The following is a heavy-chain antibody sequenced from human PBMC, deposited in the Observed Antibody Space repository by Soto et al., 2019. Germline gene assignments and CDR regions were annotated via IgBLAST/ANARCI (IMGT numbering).Heavy chain of an antibody. CDR3: TRDQPVLLWFGELSTSYYYYGMDV. J-gene: IGHJ6*02. V-gene: IGHV3-49*03. D-gene: IGHD3-10*01. CDR1: GFTFGDYA. CDR2: IRSKAYGGTT. Sequence: QPGGSLRLSCTASGFTFGDYAMSWFRQAPGKGLEWVGFIRSKAYGGTTEYAASVKGRFTISRDDSKSIAYLQMNSLKTEDTAVYYCTRDQPVLLWFGELSTSYYYYGMDVWGQGTTVTVSS.